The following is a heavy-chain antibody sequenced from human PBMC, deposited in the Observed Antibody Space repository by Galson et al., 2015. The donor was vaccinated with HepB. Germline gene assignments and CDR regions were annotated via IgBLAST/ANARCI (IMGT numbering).Heavy chain of an antibody. Sequence: SLRLSCAASGFTFSSYAMHWVRQAPGKGLEYVSAISSNGGSTYYADSVKGRFTISRDNSKNTLYLQMSSLRAEDTAVYYCVIPTDRTDDAFDIWGQGTMVTVSS. CDR1: GFTFSSYA. V-gene: IGHV3-64D*06. CDR2: ISSNGGST. J-gene: IGHJ3*02. CDR3: VIPTDRTDDAFDI.